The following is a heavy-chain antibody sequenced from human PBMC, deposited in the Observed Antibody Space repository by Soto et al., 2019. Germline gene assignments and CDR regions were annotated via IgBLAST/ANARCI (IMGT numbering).Heavy chain of an antibody. Sequence: ASVKVSCQVSGYTLTELSMHWVRQAQGKGLEWMGGFDPEDGETIYAQKFQGRVTMTEDTSTDTAYMELSSLRSEDTAVYYCATERRYYDSSGYYPTFDYWGQGTLVTVSS. D-gene: IGHD3-22*01. J-gene: IGHJ4*02. CDR1: GYTLTELS. V-gene: IGHV1-24*01. CDR2: FDPEDGET. CDR3: ATERRYYDSSGYYPTFDY.